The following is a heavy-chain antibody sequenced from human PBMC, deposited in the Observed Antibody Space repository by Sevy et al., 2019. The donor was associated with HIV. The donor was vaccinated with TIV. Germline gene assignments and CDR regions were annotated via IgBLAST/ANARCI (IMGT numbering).Heavy chain of an antibody. CDR1: GFTFSACA. CDR2: ISGSGGST. Sequence: GGSLRLSCAASGFTFSACAMNWVRQALGKGLEWVSGISGSGGSTYYADSVQGRFTISRDNSKNILYLQMNNLRAEDTAVYYCVKDRGTLVRGNIVDPWGQGTLVTVSS. J-gene: IGHJ5*02. D-gene: IGHD3-10*01. V-gene: IGHV3-23*01. CDR3: VKDRGTLVRGNIVDP.